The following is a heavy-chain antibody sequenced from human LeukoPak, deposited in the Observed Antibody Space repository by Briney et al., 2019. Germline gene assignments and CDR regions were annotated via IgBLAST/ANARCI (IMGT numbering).Heavy chain of an antibody. V-gene: IGHV3-23*01. CDR1: GFIFSSYA. J-gene: IGHJ4*02. D-gene: IGHD3-10*01. CDR2: ISASGGTT. Sequence: GGSLRLSCAASGFIFSSYAMSWVRQAPGKGLEWVSVISASGGTTYYADSVKGRFTISRDNSKNTLYLQMNSLRAEDTAVYYCAKTIIGSYFRLDYWGQGTLVTVSS. CDR3: AKTIIGSYFRLDY.